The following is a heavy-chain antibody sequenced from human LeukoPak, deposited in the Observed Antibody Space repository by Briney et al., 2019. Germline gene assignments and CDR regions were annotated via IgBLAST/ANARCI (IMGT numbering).Heavy chain of an antibody. V-gene: IGHV3-30*03. CDR3: AREYFPRDFWSGYLIGY. D-gene: IGHD3-3*01. CDR1: GFTFSSYG. J-gene: IGHJ4*02. Sequence: GGSLRLSCAASGFTFSSYGMHWVRQAPGKGLEWVAVISYDGSNKYYADSVKGRFTISRDNSKNTLYLQMNSLRAEDTAVYYCAREYFPRDFWSGYLIGYWGQGTLVTVSS. CDR2: ISYDGSNK.